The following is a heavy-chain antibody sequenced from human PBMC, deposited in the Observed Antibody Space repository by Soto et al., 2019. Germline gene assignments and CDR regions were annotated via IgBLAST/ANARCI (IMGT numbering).Heavy chain of an antibody. CDR3: ARTYGSGSYSTFDY. V-gene: IGHV4-59*01. CDR2: IYYSGST. Sequence: SETLSLTCTVSGGSISSYYWSWIRQPPGKGLEWIGYIYYSGSTNYNPSLKSRVTISVDTSKNQFSLKLSSVTAADTAVYYCARTYGSGSYSTFDYWGQGTLVTVSS. D-gene: IGHD3-10*01. J-gene: IGHJ4*02. CDR1: GGSISSYY.